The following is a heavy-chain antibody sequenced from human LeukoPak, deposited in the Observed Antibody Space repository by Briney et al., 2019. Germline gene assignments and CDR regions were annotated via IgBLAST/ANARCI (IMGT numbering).Heavy chain of an antibody. J-gene: IGHJ6*03. CDR1: GYSISSGYY. CDR3: AMTGAGYYYYYMDV. Sequence: PSETLSLTCIVSGYSISSGYYGGWMRQSPGRGLEWIGTIYRSGSTYSNPSLRGRVTISVDRSKNQFSLKMSSVTAADTAVYYCAMTGAGYYYYYMDVWGKGTTVTVSS. CDR2: IYRSGST. V-gene: IGHV4-38-2*02. D-gene: IGHD1-26*01.